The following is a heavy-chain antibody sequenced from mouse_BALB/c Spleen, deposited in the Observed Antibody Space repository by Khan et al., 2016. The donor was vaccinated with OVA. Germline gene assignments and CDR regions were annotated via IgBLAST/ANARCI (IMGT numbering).Heavy chain of an antibody. CDR1: GYTFTNYV. D-gene: IGHD4-1*01. J-gene: IGHJ3*01. Sequence: VQLQQPGPELVEPGASVKMSCKASGYTFTNYVIHWVKQKPGQGLEWIGYINPYNAGTSYNEKFKGKATLTSDISSTTAYMELSSLTSEDSAVYDGEREESSWDFSFPYWGQGTLVTVSA. CDR3: EREESSWDFSFPY. V-gene: IGHV1S136*01. CDR2: INPYNAGT.